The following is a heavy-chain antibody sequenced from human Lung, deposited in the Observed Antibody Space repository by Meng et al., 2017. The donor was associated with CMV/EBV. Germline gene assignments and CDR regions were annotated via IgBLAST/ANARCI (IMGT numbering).Heavy chain of an antibody. CDR3: VGHQGGPRDGVRLV. J-gene: IGHJ4*02. CDR1: GLIFNKYG. CDR2: IDVDGQRR. V-gene: IGHV3-30*02. Sequence: GGSXRLSCVASGLIFNKYGIHWLRQAPGKGLEWLSFIDVDGQRRYNGDTVKARFVVFKDRSKNTVVLQMNSLRVEDTAVYYCVGHQGGPRDGVRLVWGQGTLVTVSS. D-gene: IGHD3-10*01.